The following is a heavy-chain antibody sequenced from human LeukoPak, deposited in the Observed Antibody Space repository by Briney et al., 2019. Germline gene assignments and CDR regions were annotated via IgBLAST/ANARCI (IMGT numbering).Heavy chain of an antibody. V-gene: IGHV3-7*03. Sequence: PGGSLRLSCAASGFIFSNYWMGWVRQAPGKGLEWVGNIKGDGSETYYVDSVKGRFTISRDNAKNSLYLQMNSLRAEDTAVYYCARRWITEFDYWGQGTLVTVSS. CDR3: ARRWITEFDY. D-gene: IGHD5-12*01. CDR1: GFIFSNYW. J-gene: IGHJ4*02. CDR2: IKGDGSET.